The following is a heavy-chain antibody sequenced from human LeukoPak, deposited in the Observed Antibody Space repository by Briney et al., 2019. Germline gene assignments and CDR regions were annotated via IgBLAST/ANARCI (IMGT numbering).Heavy chain of an antibody. D-gene: IGHD3-3*01. CDR3: ARALPDFWSANTPGAYFDY. V-gene: IGHV1-69*05. CDR1: GYTFTSYD. CDR2: IIPIFGTA. J-gene: IGHJ4*02. Sequence: SVKVSCKASGYTFTSYDINWVRQATGQGLEWMGGIIPIFGTANYAQKFQGRVTITTDESTSTAYMELSSLRSEDTAVYYCARALPDFWSANTPGAYFDYWGQGTLVTVSS.